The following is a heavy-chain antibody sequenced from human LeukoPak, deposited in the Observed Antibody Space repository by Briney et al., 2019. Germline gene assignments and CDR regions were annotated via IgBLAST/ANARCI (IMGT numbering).Heavy chain of an antibody. Sequence: GGSLRLSCAASGFTFSSYAMSWVRQAPGKGLEWVSAISGSGGSTYYADSVKGRFTISRDNSKNTLYLQMNSLRAEDTAVYYCAKYPYGDYTWDYFDYWGQGTLVTVSS. V-gene: IGHV3-23*01. J-gene: IGHJ4*02. CDR2: ISGSGGST. CDR3: AKYPYGDYTWDYFDY. CDR1: GFTFSSYA. D-gene: IGHD4-17*01.